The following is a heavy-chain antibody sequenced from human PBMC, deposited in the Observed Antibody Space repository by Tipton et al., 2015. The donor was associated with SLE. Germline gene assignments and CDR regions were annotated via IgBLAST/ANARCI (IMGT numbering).Heavy chain of an antibody. V-gene: IGHV3-7*03. Sequence: GSLRLSCVASDSNFNRFEVTWVRQAPGKGLEWVANIKQDGSEKYYVDSVKGRFTISRDNAKNSLYLQMNSLRAEDTALYYCARDNVAAAPYWHLELWGRGTLVTVSS. J-gene: IGHJ2*01. CDR2: IKQDGSEK. CDR1: DSNFNRFE. D-gene: IGHD6-13*01. CDR3: ARDNVAAAPYWHLEL.